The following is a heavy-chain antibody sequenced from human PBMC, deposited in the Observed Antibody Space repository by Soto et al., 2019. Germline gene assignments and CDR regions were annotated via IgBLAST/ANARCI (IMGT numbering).Heavy chain of an antibody. CDR2: IYYSGNT. D-gene: IGHD3-9*01. Sequence: QLQLQESGPGLVKPSETLSLTCSVSGDSINSNSYYWDWIRQPPGKGLEWIGSIYYSGNTYYNPSLQTRVTVSVDKSNSQFSLKLTSATAAASAVYFCARLEGLATISYYFDYWGQGTLVTVSS. V-gene: IGHV4-39*01. CDR3: ARLEGLATISYYFDY. CDR1: GDSINSNSYY. J-gene: IGHJ4*02.